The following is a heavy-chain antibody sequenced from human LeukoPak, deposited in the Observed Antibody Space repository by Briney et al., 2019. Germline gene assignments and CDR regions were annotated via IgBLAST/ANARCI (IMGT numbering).Heavy chain of an antibody. CDR2: FSGSGGPT. J-gene: IGHJ6*03. CDR3: AKDWHQFGSGSHLDYMDV. V-gene: IGHV3-23*01. Sequence: GGSLRLSCTASGLVFSMYGMSWVRQAPGKGLEWVSAFSGSGGPTYYADSVKGRFTISRDNSMNTLYLQMNDLRVEDTAVYYCAKDWHQFGSGSHLDYMDVWGKGTTVTVS. CDR1: GLVFSMYG. D-gene: IGHD3-10*01.